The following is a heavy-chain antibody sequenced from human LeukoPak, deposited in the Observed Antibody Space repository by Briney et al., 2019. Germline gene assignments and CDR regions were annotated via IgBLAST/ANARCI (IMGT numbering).Heavy chain of an antibody. CDR2: INHSGST. CDR1: GGSFSGYY. J-gene: IGHJ4*02. CDR3: ARGQETMYYFDY. Sequence: PSETLSLTCAVYGGSFSGYYWSWIRQPPGKGLEWIGEINHSGSTNYNPSLKSRVTISVDTSKNQFSLKLSSVTAADTAVYYCARGQETMYYFDYWGQGTLVTVSS. D-gene: IGHD3-10*02. V-gene: IGHV4-34*01.